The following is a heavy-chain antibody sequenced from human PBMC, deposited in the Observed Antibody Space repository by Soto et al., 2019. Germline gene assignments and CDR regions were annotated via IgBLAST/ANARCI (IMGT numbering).Heavy chain of an antibody. J-gene: IGHJ4*02. CDR1: GYSISSGYY. CDR3: ARDHYDILTGYLPHDD. D-gene: IGHD3-9*01. CDR2: IYHSGST. Sequence: SETLSLTCAVSGYSISSGYYWGWIRQPPGKGLEWIGSIYHSGSTYYNPSLKSRVTISVDTSKNQFSLKLSSVTAADTAVYYCARDHYDILTGYLPHDDWGQGTLVSFSS. V-gene: IGHV4-38-2*02.